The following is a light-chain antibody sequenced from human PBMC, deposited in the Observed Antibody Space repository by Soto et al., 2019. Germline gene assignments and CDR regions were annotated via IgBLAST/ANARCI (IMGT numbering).Light chain of an antibody. CDR3: HQADSVPYT. CDR1: QGIGSW. CDR2: AAS. V-gene: IGKV1-12*01. J-gene: IGKJ2*01. Sequence: DIQMTQSPSSVSASVGDRVTITCRASQGIGSWLAWYQQKPGKAPILLIYAASNLQSGVPSRFSGSGSGTDFTLTISSLPPEDFATYFCHQADSVPYTFGQGTKLEIK.